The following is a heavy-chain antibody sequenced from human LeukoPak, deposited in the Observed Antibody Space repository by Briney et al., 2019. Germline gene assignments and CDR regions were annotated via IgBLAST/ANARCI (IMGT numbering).Heavy chain of an antibody. Sequence: PSETLSLPCAVSDSSISSTSYWGWIRQPPGKGLEWIGSIYHSGGTVYNPSLKSRVTISVDTSKKQFSLKLTSVTAADTAVYYCARNDSSGYFDYWGQGTLVTVSS. CDR2: IYHSGGT. V-gene: IGHV4-38-2*01. D-gene: IGHD3-22*01. CDR1: DSSISSTSY. J-gene: IGHJ4*02. CDR3: ARNDSSGYFDY.